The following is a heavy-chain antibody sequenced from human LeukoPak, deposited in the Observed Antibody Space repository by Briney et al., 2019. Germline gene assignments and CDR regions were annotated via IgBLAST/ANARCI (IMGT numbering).Heavy chain of an antibody. V-gene: IGHV1-2*02. Sequence: ASVKVSCKASGYTFNGHYMHWVRQAPGQGLEWMGWINPNSGGTNYAQKFQGRVTMTRDMSTSTVYMELSSLRSEDTAVYYCARGPLIDYWGQGTLVTVSS. CDR3: ARGPLIDY. J-gene: IGHJ4*02. CDR2: INPNSGGT. CDR1: GYTFNGHY.